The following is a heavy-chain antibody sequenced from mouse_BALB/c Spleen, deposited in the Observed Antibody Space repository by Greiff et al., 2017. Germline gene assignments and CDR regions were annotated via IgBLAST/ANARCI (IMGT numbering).Heavy chain of an antibody. CDR1: GFTFSSYT. V-gene: IGHV5-6-4*01. Sequence: EVKLVESGGGLVKPGGSLKLSCAASGFTFSSYTMSWVRQTPEKRLEWVATISSGGSYTYYPDSVKGRFTISRDNAKNTLYLQMSSLKSEDTAMYYCTRVNWDWFAYWGQGTLVTVSA. J-gene: IGHJ3*01. CDR2: ISSGGSYT. CDR3: TRVNWDWFAY. D-gene: IGHD4-1*02.